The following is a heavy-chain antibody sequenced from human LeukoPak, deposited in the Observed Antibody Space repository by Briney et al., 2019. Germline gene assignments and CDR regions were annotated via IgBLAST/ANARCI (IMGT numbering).Heavy chain of an antibody. CDR2: IYPGDSGT. D-gene: IGHD2-15*01. CDR1: GYSFTSYW. CDR3: ARQVVVVAATGAYYYYMDV. Sequence: GESLKISCKGSGYSFTSYWIGWVRQMPGKGLEWMGIIYPGDSGTRYSPSFQGQVTISADKSISTAYLQWSSLKASDTAMYYCARQVVVVAATGAYYYYMDVWGKGTTVTISS. J-gene: IGHJ6*03. V-gene: IGHV5-51*01.